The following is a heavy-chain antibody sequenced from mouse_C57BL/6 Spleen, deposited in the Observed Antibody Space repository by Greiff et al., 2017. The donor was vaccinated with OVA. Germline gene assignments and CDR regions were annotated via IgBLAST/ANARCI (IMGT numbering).Heavy chain of an antibody. J-gene: IGHJ2*01. V-gene: IGHV7-3*01. D-gene: IGHD1-1*01. CDR2: IRTKANGYTT. Sequence: EVKLVESGGGLVQPGGSLSLSCAASGFTFTDYYMSWVRQPPGKALEWLGFIRTKANGYTTEYSASVKGRFTISRDNSQSILYLQMNALRAEDSATYYCARSPYYDGSRYFDYWGQGTTLTVSS. CDR3: ARSPYYDGSRYFDY. CDR1: GFTFTDYY.